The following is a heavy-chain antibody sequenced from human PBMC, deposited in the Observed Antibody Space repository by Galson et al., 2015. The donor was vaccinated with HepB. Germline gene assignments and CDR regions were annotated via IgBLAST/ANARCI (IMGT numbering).Heavy chain of an antibody. CDR1: GFTFSSYA. V-gene: IGHV3-30-3*01. Sequence: SLRLSCAASGFTFSSYAMHWVRQAPGKGLEWVAVISYDGSNKYYADSVKGRFTISRDNSKNTLYLQMNSLRAEDTAVYYCARERGKVLRFLEWLFDYWGQGTLVTVSS. J-gene: IGHJ4*02. CDR2: ISYDGSNK. CDR3: ARERGKVLRFLEWLFDY. D-gene: IGHD3-3*01.